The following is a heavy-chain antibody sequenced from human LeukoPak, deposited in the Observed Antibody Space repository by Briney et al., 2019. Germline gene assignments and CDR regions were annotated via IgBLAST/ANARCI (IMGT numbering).Heavy chain of an antibody. V-gene: IGHV3-30*04. CDR3: ARDLLVGSPDYFNS. CDR2: ISRYSGRT. J-gene: IGHJ4*02. D-gene: IGHD3-10*01. Sequence: GGSLRLSCAASGFTFSSYDMHWVRQAPGKGLEWVAAISRYSGRTVYRDSVKGRFTISRDNSMDTLYLQMSSLRTEDTAVFYCARDLLVGSPDYFNSWGQGTLVTVSS. CDR1: GFTFSSYD.